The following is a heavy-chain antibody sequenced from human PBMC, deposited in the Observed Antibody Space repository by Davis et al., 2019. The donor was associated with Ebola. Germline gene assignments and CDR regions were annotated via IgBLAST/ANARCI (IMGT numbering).Heavy chain of an antibody. CDR2: INHSGST. CDR3: ARIPDYYYYYGMDV. V-gene: IGHV4-34*01. J-gene: IGHJ6*02. Sequence: SETLSLTCAVYGGSFNGYYWSWIRQPPGKGLEWIGEINHSGSTNYNPSLKSRVTISVDTSKNQFSLKLSSVTAADTAVYYCARIPDYYYYYGMDVWGQGTTVTVSS. CDR1: GGSFNGYY.